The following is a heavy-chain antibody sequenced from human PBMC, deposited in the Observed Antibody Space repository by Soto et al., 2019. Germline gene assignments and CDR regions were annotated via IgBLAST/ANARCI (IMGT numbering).Heavy chain of an antibody. Sequence: QVQLRESGPGLVKPSQTLSLTCTVSGASISSGDFVWSWIRQPPGKGLEWTGYVRYSGSTYYNPSLXSRVTISVDTSKNQFSLTLSSVTAADTAVYYCARLGGSVDDWGQGTLVTVS. CDR3: ARLGGSVDD. CDR2: VRYSGST. CDR1: GASISSGDFV. J-gene: IGHJ4*02. V-gene: IGHV4-30-4*01. D-gene: IGHD1-26*01.